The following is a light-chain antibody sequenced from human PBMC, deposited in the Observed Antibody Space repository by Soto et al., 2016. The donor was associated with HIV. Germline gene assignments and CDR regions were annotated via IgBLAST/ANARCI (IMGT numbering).Light chain of an antibody. V-gene: IGKV1-NL1*01. Sequence: DIQMTQSPSSLSASVGDRVTITCRASQGISNSLAWYQQKPGKAPKLLLYAASRLESGVPSRFSGSGSGTDYTLTISSLQPEDFATYYCQQYYSTPLWMFGQGTKVEIK. CDR3: QQYYSTPLWM. J-gene: IGKJ1*01. CDR2: AAS. CDR1: QGISNS.